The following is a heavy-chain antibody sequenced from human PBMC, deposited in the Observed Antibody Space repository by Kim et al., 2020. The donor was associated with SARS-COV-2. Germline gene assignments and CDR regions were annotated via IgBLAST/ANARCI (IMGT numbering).Heavy chain of an antibody. Sequence: GGSLRLSCVASGFTFSNAWMTWVRQAPGKGLEWVGHIKSKTEGGTTDYAAPVKGRFTISRDDSKNTLYLQMNSLKTEDTAVYYCTTAFRRLDYYNDYMNVWGKGTTVTVSS. D-gene: IGHD1-1*01. CDR2: IKSKTEGGTT. CDR1: GFTFSNAW. J-gene: IGHJ6*03. V-gene: IGHV3-15*01. CDR3: TTAFRRLDYYNDYMNV.